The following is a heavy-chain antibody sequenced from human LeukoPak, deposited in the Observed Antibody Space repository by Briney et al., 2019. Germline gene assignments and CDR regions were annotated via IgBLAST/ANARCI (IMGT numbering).Heavy chain of an antibody. Sequence: SETLSLTCTVSGDSMNSSNYYWAWIRQPPGKGLEWIGSMYYSGNTNYNPSLKSRVTISVDTSKNQFSLKLSSVTAADTAVYYCARDKGTSYLSSFDYWGQGTLVTVSS. V-gene: IGHV4-39*07. J-gene: IGHJ4*02. CDR2: MYYSGNT. CDR3: ARDKGTSYLSSFDY. D-gene: IGHD6-6*01. CDR1: GDSMNSSNYY.